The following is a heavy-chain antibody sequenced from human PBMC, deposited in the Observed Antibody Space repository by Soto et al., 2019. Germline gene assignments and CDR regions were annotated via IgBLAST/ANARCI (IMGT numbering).Heavy chain of an antibody. CDR1: GIIFRNYA. D-gene: IGHD3-9*01. CDR3: AKKVEKHFDWMFYADS. CDR2: ISGSGDST. J-gene: IGHJ4*02. Sequence: GGSLRLSCATSGIIFRNYAMGWVRQAPGKGLEWVSAISGSGDSTYYADSVKGRFTISRDNSKNTLYLQMNSLRVEDTAIFYCAKKVEKHFDWMFYADSWGQGTLVTVSS. V-gene: IGHV3-23*01.